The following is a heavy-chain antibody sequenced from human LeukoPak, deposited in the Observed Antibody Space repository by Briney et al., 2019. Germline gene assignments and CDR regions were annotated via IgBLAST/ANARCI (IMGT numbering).Heavy chain of an antibody. Sequence: PSETLSLTCAVYGGSFSGYYWSWIRQPPGKGLEWIGEINHSGSTNYNPSLKSRVTISVDTSKNQFSLKLSSVTAADTAVYYCARHVTMVRGVIVGYYFDYWGQGTLVTVSS. CDR2: INHSGST. D-gene: IGHD3-10*01. CDR1: GGSFSGYY. J-gene: IGHJ4*02. CDR3: ARHVTMVRGVIVGYYFDY. V-gene: IGHV4-34*01.